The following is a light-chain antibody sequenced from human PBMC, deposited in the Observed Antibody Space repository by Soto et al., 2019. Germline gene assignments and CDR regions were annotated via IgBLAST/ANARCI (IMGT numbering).Light chain of an antibody. J-gene: IGLJ1*01. Sequence: QSALTQPASVSGSPGQSITISCTGTSSDVGVYNYVSWFQQHPGKAPKLMIYDVSDRPSGVSYRFSGSKSGDTASLTISGLQAEDEADYYCSSYTSRSTLYVFGTGTKVTVL. V-gene: IGLV2-14*01. CDR3: SSYTSRSTLYV. CDR2: DVS. CDR1: SSDVGVYNY.